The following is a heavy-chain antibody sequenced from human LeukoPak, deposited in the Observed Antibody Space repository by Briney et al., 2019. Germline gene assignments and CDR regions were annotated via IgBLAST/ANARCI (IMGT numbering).Heavy chain of an antibody. D-gene: IGHD3-9*01. V-gene: IGHV3-53*01. CDR3: VRHSDPLTGYSFDY. CDR2: IYDNGDT. Sequence: PGGSLRLSCAASGFTVSSNYMTWVRQAPGKGLECVSIIYDNGDTYYADSVKGRFTVTRDSSKNTVSLEMNSLRVDDPAVYYCVRHSDPLTGYSFDYWGQGTLVTLSS. CDR1: GFTVSSNY. J-gene: IGHJ4*02.